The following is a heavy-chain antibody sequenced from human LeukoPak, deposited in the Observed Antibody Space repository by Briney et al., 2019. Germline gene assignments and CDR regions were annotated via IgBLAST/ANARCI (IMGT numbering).Heavy chain of an antibody. D-gene: IGHD1-14*01. CDR3: AREALTNSRLPYGMDV. J-gene: IGHJ6*02. Sequence: SGGSRRLSCAASGLTVSRNYMGWVRQAPGKGLEWVSVFYSDGSIYVADSVKGRFTISKDTSKNTVYLQMNGLRVEDTAVYYCAREALTNSRLPYGMDVWGQGTTVTVSS. CDR1: GLTVSRNY. V-gene: IGHV3-53*01. CDR2: FYSDGSI.